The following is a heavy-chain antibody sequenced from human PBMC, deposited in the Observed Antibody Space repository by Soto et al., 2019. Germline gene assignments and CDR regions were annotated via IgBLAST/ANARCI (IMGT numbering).Heavy chain of an antibody. D-gene: IGHD3-10*01. CDR1: GGTFSSYA. V-gene: IGHV1-69*13. J-gene: IGHJ4*02. CDR2: IIPIFGTA. CDR3: ARGSQGPGGYYNRDLDY. Sequence: SVKVSCKASGGTFSSYAISWVRQAPGQGLEWMGGIIPIFGTANYAQKFQGRVTITADESTSTAYMELSSLRSEDTAVYYCARGSQGPGGYYNRDLDYWGQGTLVTVSS.